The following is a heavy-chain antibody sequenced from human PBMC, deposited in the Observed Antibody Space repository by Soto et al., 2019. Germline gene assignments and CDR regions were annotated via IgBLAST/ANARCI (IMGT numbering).Heavy chain of an antibody. D-gene: IGHD2-2*01. CDR2: INHSGST. V-gene: IGHV4-34*01. CDR1: GGSFSGYY. J-gene: IGHJ6*02. Sequence: KPSETLSLTCAVYGGSFSGYYWSWIRQPPGKGLEWIGEINHSGSTNYNPSLKSRVTISVDTSKNQFSLKLSSVTAADTAVYYCARGYCSSTSCYRPVYYYYYYGMDVWGQGTTVTVYS. CDR3: ARGYCSSTSCYRPVYYYYYYGMDV.